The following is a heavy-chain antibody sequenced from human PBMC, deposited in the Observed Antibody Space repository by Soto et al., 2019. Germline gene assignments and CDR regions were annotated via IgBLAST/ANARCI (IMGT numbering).Heavy chain of an antibody. D-gene: IGHD3-22*01. CDR3: ATIKGRHDYDSSGFHSVDY. Sequence: EVQLVESGGGLVQPGGSLRLSCAASGFTFSSYSMNWVRQAPGKGLEWLSYISSTSSTIYYADSVEGRFTISRDNAKNSLFLQMNNLRDEDTSFYYCATIKGRHDYDSSGFHSVDYWGQGTLVTVSS. CDR2: ISSTSSTI. CDR1: GFTFSSYS. V-gene: IGHV3-48*02. J-gene: IGHJ4*02.